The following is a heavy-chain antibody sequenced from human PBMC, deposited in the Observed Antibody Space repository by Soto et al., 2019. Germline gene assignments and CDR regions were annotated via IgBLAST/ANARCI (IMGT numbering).Heavy chain of an antibody. D-gene: IGHD3-22*01. CDR3: ARAVVINGFDP. J-gene: IGHJ5*02. CDR1: GGSFSGYY. Sequence: SETLSLTCAVYGGSFSGYYWSWIRQPPGKGLEWIGEINHSGSTNYNPSLKSRVTISVDTSKNQLSLKLSSVTAADTAVYYCARAVVINGFDPWGQGTLVTVSS. V-gene: IGHV4-34*01. CDR2: INHSGST.